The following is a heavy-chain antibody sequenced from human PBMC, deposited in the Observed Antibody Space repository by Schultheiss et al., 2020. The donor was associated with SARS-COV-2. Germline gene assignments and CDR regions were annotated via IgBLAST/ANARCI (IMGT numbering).Heavy chain of an antibody. J-gene: IGHJ3*02. D-gene: IGHD6-19*01. Sequence: SVKVSCKASGGTFSNYAITWVRQAPGQGLEWMGGIIPIIGASSYAQKFQGRVTITADESTSTAYMELSSLRSEDTAVYYCARDRGGAVPTNAFDIWGQGTMVTVSS. CDR3: ARDRGGAVPTNAFDI. CDR1: GGTFSNYA. CDR2: IIPIIGAS. V-gene: IGHV1-69*13.